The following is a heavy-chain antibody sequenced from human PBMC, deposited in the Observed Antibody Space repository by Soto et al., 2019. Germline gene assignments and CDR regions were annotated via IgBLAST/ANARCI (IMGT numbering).Heavy chain of an antibody. CDR3: ARGRAGGSYTRWFDP. Sequence: GASVKVSCKASGYTFTSYYMHWVRQAPGQGLEWMGIINPSGGSTSYAQKFQGRVTMTRDTSTSTVYMELSSLRSEDTAVYYYARGRAGGSYTRWFDPWGQGTLVTVSS. J-gene: IGHJ5*02. CDR1: GYTFTSYY. D-gene: IGHD1-26*01. CDR2: INPSGGST. V-gene: IGHV1-46*03.